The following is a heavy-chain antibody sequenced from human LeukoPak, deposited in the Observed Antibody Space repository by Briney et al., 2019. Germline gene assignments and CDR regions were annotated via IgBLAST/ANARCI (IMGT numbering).Heavy chain of an antibody. D-gene: IGHD2-15*01. V-gene: IGHV3-23*01. CDR2: ISGSGGST. CDR1: GFTFSSYA. Sequence: GGSLRLSCAASGFTFSSYAMSWVRQAPGKGLEWVSAISGSGGSTYYADSVKGRFTISRDNSKNTLYLQMNSLRAEDTAVYYCAKSREGWSVGFNWFDPWGQGTLVTVSS. J-gene: IGHJ5*02. CDR3: AKSREGWSVGFNWFDP.